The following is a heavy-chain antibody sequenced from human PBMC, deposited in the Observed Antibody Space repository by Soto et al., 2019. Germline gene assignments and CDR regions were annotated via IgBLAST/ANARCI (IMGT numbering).Heavy chain of an antibody. CDR1: GFTFSSYA. Sequence: GGSLRLSCAASGFTFSSYAMSWVRQAPGKGLEWVSVIWGGGGSTYYADSVKGRFTISRDNSKNTLYLQMNSLRAEDTAVYYCARDGQWLPRDGLRSSYYFDYWGQGTLVTVSS. J-gene: IGHJ4*02. CDR2: IWGGGGST. D-gene: IGHD6-19*01. CDR3: ARDGQWLPRDGLRSSYYFDY. V-gene: IGHV3-23*01.